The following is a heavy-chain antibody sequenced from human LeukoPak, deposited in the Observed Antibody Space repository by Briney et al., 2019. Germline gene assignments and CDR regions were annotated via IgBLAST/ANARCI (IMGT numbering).Heavy chain of an antibody. J-gene: IGHJ4*02. CDR2: IYASGSI. CDR1: GGSISGYY. D-gene: IGHD6-25*01. Sequence: PSETLSLTCTVSGGSISGYYRSWIRQPAGKGLEWIGRIYASGSINYNPSLQSRVTMSLDTSKNQFSLQLSSVTAADTAVYYCARSRGRGYSDYWGQGTLVTVSS. CDR3: ARSRGRGYSDY. V-gene: IGHV4-4*07.